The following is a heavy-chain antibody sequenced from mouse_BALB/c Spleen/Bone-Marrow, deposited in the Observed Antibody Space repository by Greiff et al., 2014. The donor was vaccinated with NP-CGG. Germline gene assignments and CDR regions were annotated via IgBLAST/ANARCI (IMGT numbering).Heavy chain of an antibody. CDR2: IDPANGNT. D-gene: IGHD6-1*01. CDR3: ARQEFAICWYFDV. Sequence: EVQLQQSGAELVKPGASVKLSCSASGFNIKDTYMHWVKQRPEQGLEWIGRIDPANGNTRYDPKFQDKATITADTSSNTVDLQLSSLTFEDTAVYYCARQEFAICWYFDVWGAGTTVTVSS. J-gene: IGHJ1*01. CDR1: GFNIKDTY. V-gene: IGHV14-3*02.